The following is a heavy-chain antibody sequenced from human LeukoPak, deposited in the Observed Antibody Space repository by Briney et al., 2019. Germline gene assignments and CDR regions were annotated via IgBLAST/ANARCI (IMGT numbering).Heavy chain of an antibody. CDR3: ARDGPASIAAAGTGYYYYGMDV. V-gene: IGHV3-7*01. D-gene: IGHD6-13*01. J-gene: IGHJ6*02. CDR2: IKQDGSEK. Sequence: PGGSLRLSCAASGFTFGSYWMSWVRQAPGKGLEWVVNIKQDGSEKYYVDSVKGRFTISRDNAKNSLYLQMNSLRAEDTAVYYCARDGPASIAAAGTGYYYYGMDVWGQGTTVTVSS. CDR1: GFTFGSYW.